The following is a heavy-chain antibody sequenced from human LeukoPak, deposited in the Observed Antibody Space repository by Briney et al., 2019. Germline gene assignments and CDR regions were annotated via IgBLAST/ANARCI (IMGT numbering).Heavy chain of an antibody. CDR2: IIPIFGTA. Sequence: SVKVSCKASGYTFTSYDINWVRQAPGQGLEWMGGIIPIFGTANYAQKFQGRVTITADESTSTAYMELSSLRSEDTAVYYCARGPVFSSSWDGYYYYMDVWGKGTTVTVSS. CDR1: GYTFTSYD. CDR3: ARGPVFSSSWDGYYYYMDV. D-gene: IGHD6-13*01. J-gene: IGHJ6*03. V-gene: IGHV1-69*13.